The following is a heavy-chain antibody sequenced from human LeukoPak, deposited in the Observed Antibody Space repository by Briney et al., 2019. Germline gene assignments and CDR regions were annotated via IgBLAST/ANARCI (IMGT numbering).Heavy chain of an antibody. D-gene: IGHD2-2*01. J-gene: IGHJ4*02. CDR1: GGSISSSNW. CDR2: MYHSGST. CDR3: ASRGYCASTSCSFVKPIAF. Sequence: PSGTLSLTCAVSGGSISSSNWWSWVRQPPGKGLEWIGEMYHSGSTNYNPSLKSRVTISVDKSKNQFFLKLSSVTAADTAVYYCASRGYCASTSCSFVKPIAFWGQGTLVTVSS. V-gene: IGHV4-4*02.